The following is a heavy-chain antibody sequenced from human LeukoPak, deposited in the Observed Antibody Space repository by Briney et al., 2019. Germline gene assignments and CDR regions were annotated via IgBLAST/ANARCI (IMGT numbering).Heavy chain of an antibody. D-gene: IGHD3-22*01. CDR3: AKVRGVVITFFDY. Sequence: GGSLRLSCAASGFTFSDYSMNWVRQAPGKGLEWVAFIRYDGSNKYYADSVKGRFTISRDNSKNTLYLQMNSLRAEDTAVYYCAKVRGVVITFFDYWGQGTLVTVSS. CDR1: GFTFSDYS. V-gene: IGHV3-30*02. J-gene: IGHJ4*02. CDR2: IRYDGSNK.